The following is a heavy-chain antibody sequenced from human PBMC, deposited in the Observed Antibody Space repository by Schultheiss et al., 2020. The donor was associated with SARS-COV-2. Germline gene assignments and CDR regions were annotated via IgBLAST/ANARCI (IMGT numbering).Heavy chain of an antibody. CDR1: GGSISSYY. D-gene: IGHD6-19*01. CDR2: IYYSGST. CDR3: ARTVAGTG. J-gene: IGHJ4*02. V-gene: IGHV4-59*08. Sequence: SETLSLTCTVSGGSISSYYWSWIRQPPGKGLEWIGYIYYSGSTNYNPSLKSRVTISVDTSKNQFSLKLSSVTAADTAVYYCARTVAGTGWGQGTLVTVSS.